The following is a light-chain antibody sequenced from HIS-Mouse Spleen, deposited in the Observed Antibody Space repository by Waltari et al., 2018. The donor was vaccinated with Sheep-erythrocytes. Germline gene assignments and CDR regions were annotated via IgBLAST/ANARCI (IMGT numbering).Light chain of an antibody. CDR2: SNN. CDR1: SPNHRSNT. CDR3: AAWDDSLNGYV. V-gene: IGLV1-44*01. J-gene: IGLJ1*01. Sequence: QSVLTQPPSASGTPGQRVTISCSGRSPNHRSNTVNWYQQLPGTAPKLLIYSNNQRPSGVPDRFSGSKSGTSASLAISGLQSEDEADYYCAAWDDSLNGYVFGTGTKVTVL.